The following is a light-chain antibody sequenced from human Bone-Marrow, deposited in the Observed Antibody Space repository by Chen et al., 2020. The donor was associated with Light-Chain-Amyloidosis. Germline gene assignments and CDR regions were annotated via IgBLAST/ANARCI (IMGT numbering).Light chain of an antibody. J-gene: IGLJ3*02. CDR2: DDS. CDR1: NIGSTS. V-gene: IGLV3-21*02. CDR3: QVWDRSSDRPV. Sequence: SYVLPQPSSVSVAPGQPATTACGGNNIGSTSVHWYQQTPGQAPLLVVYDDSDRPSGIPERLSGSNSGNTATLTISRVEAGDEAAYYCQVWDRSSDRPVFGGGTKLTVL.